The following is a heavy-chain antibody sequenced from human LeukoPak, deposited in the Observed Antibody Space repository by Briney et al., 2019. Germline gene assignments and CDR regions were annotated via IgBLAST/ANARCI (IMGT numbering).Heavy chain of an antibody. Sequence: GGSLRLSCTASGFTFGDYAMSWVRQAPGKGLEWVGFIRSKAYGWTTEYAASVKGRFTISRDDSKSIAYLQMNSLKTEDTAVYYCTRARIQLWSDAFDIWGQGTMVTVSS. D-gene: IGHD5-18*01. CDR1: GFTFGDYA. J-gene: IGHJ3*02. CDR2: IRSKAYGWTT. V-gene: IGHV3-49*04. CDR3: TRARIQLWSDAFDI.